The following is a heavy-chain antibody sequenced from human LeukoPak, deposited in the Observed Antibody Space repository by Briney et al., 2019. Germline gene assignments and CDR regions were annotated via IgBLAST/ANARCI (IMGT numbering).Heavy chain of an antibody. J-gene: IGHJ4*02. V-gene: IGHV3-74*01. D-gene: IGHD6-19*01. CDR1: GFTFSSYW. Sequence: PGGSLRLSCAASGFTFSSYWMHWVRQAPGKGLVWVSRINSDGSSTSYADSVKGRCTISRDNAKNTLSLQMNSLRAEDTAVYYCARGFAGYSSGWLDFDSWGQGTLVTVSS. CDR2: INSDGSST. CDR3: ARGFAGYSSGWLDFDS.